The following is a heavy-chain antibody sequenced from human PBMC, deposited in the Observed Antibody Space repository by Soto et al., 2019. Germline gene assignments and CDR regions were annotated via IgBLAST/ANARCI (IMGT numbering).Heavy chain of an antibody. J-gene: IGHJ6*02. Sequence: PGGSLRLSCAASGFTFSSYWMHWVRQAPGKGLVWVSRINSDGSSTSYADSVKGRFTISRDNAKNTLYLQMNSLRAEDTAVYYCARERVHIDYYGMDVWGQGTTVTVSS. CDR2: INSDGSST. CDR1: GFTFSSYW. CDR3: ARERVHIDYYGMDV. V-gene: IGHV3-74*01.